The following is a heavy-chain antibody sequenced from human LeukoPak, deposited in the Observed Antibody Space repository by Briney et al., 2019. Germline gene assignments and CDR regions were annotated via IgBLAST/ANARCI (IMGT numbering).Heavy chain of an antibody. D-gene: IGHD3-22*01. V-gene: IGHV4-34*01. CDR3: ARDPYYYDSSGGG. J-gene: IGHJ4*02. CDR1: GGSFSGYY. Sequence: PSETLSLTCAVYGGSFSGYYWSWIRQPPGKGLEWIGEINHSGSTNYNPSLKSRVTISVDTSKNQFSLKLSSVTAADTAVYYCARDPYYYDSSGGGWGQGTLVTVSS. CDR2: INHSGST.